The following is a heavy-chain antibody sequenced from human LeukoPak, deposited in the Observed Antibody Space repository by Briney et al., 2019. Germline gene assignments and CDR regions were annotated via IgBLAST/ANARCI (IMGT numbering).Heavy chain of an antibody. CDR1: GYSFTSYW. V-gene: IGHV5-51*01. CDR2: IYPGDSDA. Sequence: GESLKISCKGSGYSFTSYWIGWVRQMPGKGQEWRGIIYPGDSDAGYSPSFQGQVTFSVDKSISTAYLQWSSLKASDTAMYYCARQDGYYYDSSGYYYSYFDYWGQGTLVTVSS. J-gene: IGHJ4*02. CDR3: ARQDGYYYDSSGYYYSYFDY. D-gene: IGHD3-22*01.